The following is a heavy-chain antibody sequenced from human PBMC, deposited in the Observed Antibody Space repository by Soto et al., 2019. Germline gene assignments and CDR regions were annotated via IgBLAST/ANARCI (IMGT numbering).Heavy chain of an antibody. CDR3: AREFTGSLSYAFDI. D-gene: IGHD2-15*01. J-gene: IGHJ3*02. CDR2: IYYSGST. V-gene: IGHV4-39*07. CDR1: GGSISSSSYY. Sequence: SETLSLTCTVSGGSISSSSYYWGWIRQPPGKGLEWIGSIYYSGSTYYNPSLKSRVTISVGTSKNQFSLKLSSVTAADTAVYYCAREFTGSLSYAFDIWGQGTMVTVSS.